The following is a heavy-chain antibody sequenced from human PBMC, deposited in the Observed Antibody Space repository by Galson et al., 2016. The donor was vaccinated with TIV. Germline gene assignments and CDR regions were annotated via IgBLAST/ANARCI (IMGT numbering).Heavy chain of an antibody. CDR2: IQSKTEGGSA. CDR1: GFTFSNAW. J-gene: IGHJ4*02. D-gene: IGHD6-13*01. CDR3: VTGAVAAGT. Sequence: SLRLSCAASGFTFSNAWMTWVRQHPGKGLEWVGRIQSKTEGGSADYAAPVRGRFIISRNDSENTLFLQMNNLKTEDTAMYYCVTGAVAAGTWGQGTLVAVSS. V-gene: IGHV3-15*01.